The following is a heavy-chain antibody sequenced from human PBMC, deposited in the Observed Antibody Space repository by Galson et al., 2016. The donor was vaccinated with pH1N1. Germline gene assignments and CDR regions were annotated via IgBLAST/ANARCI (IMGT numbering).Heavy chain of an antibody. J-gene: IGHJ3*02. Sequence: SLRLSCAASGFTFSDYYMTWLRQAPGKGLEWVSQISSGGTYANYEDSVKGRFTISRHNAKNSVFLQMNSRRVDDTAVYYCARDLVRGAAFDIWGQGTTVIVSS. V-gene: IGHV3-11*05. CDR3: ARDLVRGAAFDI. CDR1: GFTFSDYY. D-gene: IGHD3-10*01. CDR2: ISSGGTYA.